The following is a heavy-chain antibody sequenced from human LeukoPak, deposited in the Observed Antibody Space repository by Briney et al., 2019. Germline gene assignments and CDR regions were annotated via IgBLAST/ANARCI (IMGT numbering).Heavy chain of an antibody. CDR1: GFNFGDYT. J-gene: IGHJ4*02. CDR3: YSGHDSIYFDY. Sequence: PGGSLRLFCTVSGFNFGDYTMTWGRQAPGKGLEWVSFIRSRNFGETQEYAAAVKGRFTISRDDSKNITYLEMNSLKTEDTAVYYCYSGHDSIYFDYWGQGTLVTVSS. D-gene: IGHD5-12*01. CDR2: IRSRNFGETQ. V-gene: IGHV3-49*04.